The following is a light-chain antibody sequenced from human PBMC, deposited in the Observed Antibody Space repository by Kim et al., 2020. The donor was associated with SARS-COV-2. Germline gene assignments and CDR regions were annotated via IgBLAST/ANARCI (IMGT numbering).Light chain of an antibody. J-gene: IGLJ1*01. CDR1: SLRSYY. V-gene: IGLV3-19*01. CDR2: GKN. CDR3: NSRDSNDNKV. Sequence: SSELTQDPAVSVALGQTVRITCQGDSLRSYYATWYQQKPGQAPVLVIYGKNNRPSGIPDRFSGSISVNTASLTITGTQAGDETDYYCNSRDSNDNKVF.